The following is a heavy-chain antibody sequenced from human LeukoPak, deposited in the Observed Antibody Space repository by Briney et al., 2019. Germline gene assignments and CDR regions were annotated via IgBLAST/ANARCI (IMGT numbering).Heavy chain of an antibody. D-gene: IGHD2-2*01. J-gene: IGHJ4*02. CDR2: ISGSGGSA. CDR3: ATATHIVVVPAASRIDY. Sequence: GGSLRLSCAASGFTFSSYAMSWVRQAPGKGLEWVSAISGSGGSAYYADSVKGRFTISRDNSKNTLYLQMNSLRAEDTAVYYCATATHIVVVPAASRIDYWGQGTLVTVSS. V-gene: IGHV3-23*01. CDR1: GFTFSSYA.